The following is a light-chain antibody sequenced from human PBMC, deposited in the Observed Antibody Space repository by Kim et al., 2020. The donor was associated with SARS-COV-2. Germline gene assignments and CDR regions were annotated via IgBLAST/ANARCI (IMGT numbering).Light chain of an antibody. J-gene: IGLJ3*02. Sequence: GQSVAFSCTGTISEVGSYHYVSWYQQHPGKAPKLMIYEVSKRPAGVPDRFSGSKSGNTASLTVSGLQAEDEADYYCSSYAGSNNWVFGGGTQLTVL. CDR1: ISEVGSYHY. V-gene: IGLV2-8*01. CDR3: SSYAGSNNWV. CDR2: EVS.